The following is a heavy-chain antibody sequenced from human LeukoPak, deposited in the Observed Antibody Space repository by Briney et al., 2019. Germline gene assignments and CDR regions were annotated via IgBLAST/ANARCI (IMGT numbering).Heavy chain of an antibody. D-gene: IGHD3-3*01. J-gene: IGHJ4*02. CDR3: ARTIHFDS. Sequence: GGSLRLSCAASGFTFSSYGMSWVRQAPGKGLGWVSAISGSGGSTYYADSVKGRFTISRDNAKNTLYLQMNSLRAEDTAVYYCARTIHFDSWGQGTLVTVSS. CDR2: ISGSGGST. CDR1: GFTFSSYG. V-gene: IGHV3-23*01.